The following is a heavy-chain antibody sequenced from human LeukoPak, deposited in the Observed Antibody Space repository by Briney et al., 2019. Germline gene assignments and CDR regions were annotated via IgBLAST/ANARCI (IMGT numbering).Heavy chain of an antibody. D-gene: IGHD3-22*01. CDR1: GGSFSGYY. CDR2: INHSGST. Sequence: KPSETLSLTCAVYGGSFSGYYWSWIRQPPGKGLEWIGEINHSGSTNYNPSLKSRVTISVDTSKNQFSLKLSSVTAADTAVYYCARHLRPYYYDSSGYSPWGQGTLVTVSS. CDR3: ARHLRPYYYDSSGYSP. J-gene: IGHJ4*02. V-gene: IGHV4-34*01.